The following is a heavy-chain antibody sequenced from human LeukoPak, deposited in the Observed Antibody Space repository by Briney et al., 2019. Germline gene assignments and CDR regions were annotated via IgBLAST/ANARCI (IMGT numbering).Heavy chain of an antibody. CDR3: ARALGTQLWSTGWDY. Sequence: PVKGSWKASGSTFSSYANRWVPQAPGQGLEWMGRIIPILGIANYAQKFQGRVTITADKSTSTAYMELSSLRSEDTAVYYCARALGTQLWSTGWDYWGQGTLVTVSS. J-gene: IGHJ4*02. D-gene: IGHD5-18*01. CDR2: IIPILGIA. V-gene: IGHV1-69*04. CDR1: GSTFSSYA.